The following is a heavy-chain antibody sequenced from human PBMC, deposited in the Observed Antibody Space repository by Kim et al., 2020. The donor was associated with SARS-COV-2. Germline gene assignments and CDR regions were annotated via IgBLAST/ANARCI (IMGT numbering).Heavy chain of an antibody. Sequence: SETLSLTCAVYGGSFSGYYWSWIRQPPGKGLEWIGEINHSGSTNYNPSLKSRVTISVDTSKNQFSLKLSSVTAADTAVYYCARVVDSSSWYVDWSYYYYGMDVWGQGTTVTVSS. CDR1: GGSFSGYY. J-gene: IGHJ6*02. CDR2: INHSGST. CDR3: ARVVDSSSWYVDWSYYYYGMDV. D-gene: IGHD6-13*01. V-gene: IGHV4-34*01.